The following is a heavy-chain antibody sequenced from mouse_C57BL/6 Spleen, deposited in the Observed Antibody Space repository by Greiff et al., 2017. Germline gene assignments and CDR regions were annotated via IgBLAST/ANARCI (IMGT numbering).Heavy chain of an antibody. D-gene: IGHD4-1*01. CDR2: ISSGGSYT. CDR1: GFTFSSYG. V-gene: IGHV5-6*01. Sequence: EVQLQESGGDLVKPGGSLKLSCAASGFTFSSYGMSWVRQTPDKRLEWVATISSGGSYTYYPDSVKGRFTISRDNAKNTLYLQMSSLKSEDTAMYYCARQDWDYWYFDVWGTGTTVTVSS. J-gene: IGHJ1*03. CDR3: ARQDWDYWYFDV.